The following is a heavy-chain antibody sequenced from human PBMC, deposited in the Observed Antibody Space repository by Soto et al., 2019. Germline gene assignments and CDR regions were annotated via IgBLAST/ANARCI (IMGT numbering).Heavy chain of an antibody. J-gene: IGHJ6*02. V-gene: IGHV6-1*01. CDR1: GDSVSSNSAA. CDR2: TYYRSKWYN. D-gene: IGHD2-2*01. Sequence: PSQTLSLTCAISGDSVSSNSAAWNWIRQSPSRGLEWLGRTYYRSKWYNDYAVSVKSRITINPDTSKNQFSLQLNSVTPEDTAVYYCAREVVSDIVVVPAADYYYGMDVWGQGTTVTAP. CDR3: AREVVSDIVVVPAADYYYGMDV.